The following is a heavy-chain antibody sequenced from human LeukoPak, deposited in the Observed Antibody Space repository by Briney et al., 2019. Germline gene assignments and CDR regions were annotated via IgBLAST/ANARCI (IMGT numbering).Heavy chain of an antibody. CDR3: AKAPYCPNDVCRYFDY. CDR1: RFTFSPYP. D-gene: IGHD2-8*01. CDR2: IGANGGGT. Sequence: GGSLRLSSAASRFTFSPYPMSWVRPARGTGLEWVSAIGANGGGTYCADAVKGRFTISRDNSRSTVFLQMSSVIAEDTAVYYCAKAPYCPNDVCRYFDYWGQGILVTVSS. J-gene: IGHJ4*02. V-gene: IGHV3-23*01.